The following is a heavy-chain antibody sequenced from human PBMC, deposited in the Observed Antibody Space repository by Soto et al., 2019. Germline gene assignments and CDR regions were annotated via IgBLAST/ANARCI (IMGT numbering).Heavy chain of an antibody. Sequence: RASVKVSCKASGGTFSTFDISWVRQAPGQGLEWMGGIIPFFGTARYSQKFEDRITITADESTNTVYMDLRSLTSEDTAIYYCAKSAPMDAGDKYYYDFWGQGALVTVSS. CDR3: AKSAPMDAGDKYYYDF. D-gene: IGHD4-17*01. CDR2: IIPFFGTA. J-gene: IGHJ4*02. CDR1: GGTFSTFD. V-gene: IGHV1-69*13.